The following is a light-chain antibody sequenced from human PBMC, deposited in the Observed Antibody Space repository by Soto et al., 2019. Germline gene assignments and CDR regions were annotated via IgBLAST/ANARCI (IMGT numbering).Light chain of an antibody. V-gene: IGKV1-9*01. J-gene: IGKJ4*01. CDR3: QQVNSYPLT. CDR2: ATS. Sequence: DIPLTQSPSFLSASVGDRVTITCRASQDISSRLAWYQQKPGKAPEVLIYATSTLQSGVPSRFSVSVSGTDFTLTISSLQPEDFASYYCQQVNSYPLTFGGGTRVEIK. CDR1: QDISSR.